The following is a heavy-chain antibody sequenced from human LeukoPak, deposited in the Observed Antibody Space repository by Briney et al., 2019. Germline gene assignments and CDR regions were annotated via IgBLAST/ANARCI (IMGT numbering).Heavy chain of an antibody. J-gene: IGHJ4*02. CDR3: VRGTGY. CDR2: ISSNGDNT. Sequence: GGSLRLSCSVSGFTFNTYVMHWVRQAPGKGLEYVSAISSNGDNTYYADSVKGRFTISRDNSQNTLYLQMSSLRADDTAVYYCVRGTGYWGQGTLVTVSS. CDR1: GFTFNTYV. V-gene: IGHV3-64D*06.